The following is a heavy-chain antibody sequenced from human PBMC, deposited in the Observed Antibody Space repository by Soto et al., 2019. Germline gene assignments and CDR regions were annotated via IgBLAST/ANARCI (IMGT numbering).Heavy chain of an antibody. D-gene: IGHD2-21*01. CDR1: AFSLSTSGVG. CDR2: IYWDDDK. V-gene: IGHV2-5*02. Sequence: SGPTLVNPTQTLTLTCTFSAFSLSTSGVGVGWIRQPPGKALEWLALIYWDDDKRYSPSLKSRLTITKDTSRNQVVLTMTNMDPVDTATYYCVQSRCGGDCLQSYSSHSYYGLDVWGQGTTVTVSS. J-gene: IGHJ6*02. CDR3: VQSRCGGDCLQSYSSHSYYGLDV.